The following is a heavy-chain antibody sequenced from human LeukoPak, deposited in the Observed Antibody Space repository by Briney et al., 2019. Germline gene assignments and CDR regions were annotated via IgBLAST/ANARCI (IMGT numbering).Heavy chain of an antibody. CDR2: IIPIFGTA. V-gene: IGHV1-69*13. D-gene: IGHD2-2*02. CDR1: GGTFSSYA. CDR3: ARGDIVVLPAGIPHNWFDP. J-gene: IGHJ5*02. Sequence: SVKVSCKASGGTFSSYAISWVRQAPGQGLEWMGGIIPIFGTANYAQKFQGRVTITADESTSTAYMELSSLRSEDTAVYYCARGDIVVLPAGIPHNWFDPWGQGTLVTVSS.